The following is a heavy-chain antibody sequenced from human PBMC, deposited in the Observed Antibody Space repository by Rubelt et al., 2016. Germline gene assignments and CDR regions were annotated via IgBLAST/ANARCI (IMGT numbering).Heavy chain of an antibody. CDR3: AKTASYYYDSSGYYASF. V-gene: IGHV3-23*01. CDR2: ISGSGGST. J-gene: IGHJ4*02. Sequence: EVQLLESGGGLVQPGGSLRLSCAASGFTFSSYAMSWVRQAPGKGLEWVSAISGSGGSTYYADSVKGRFTISRANSKKTLYLQMNSLRAEDTAVYYCAKTASYYYDSSGYYASFWGQGTLVTVSS. D-gene: IGHD3-22*01. CDR1: GFTFSSYA.